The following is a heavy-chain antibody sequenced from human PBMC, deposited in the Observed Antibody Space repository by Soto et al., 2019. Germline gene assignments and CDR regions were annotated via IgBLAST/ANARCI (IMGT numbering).Heavy chain of an antibody. CDR1: GFTFSSYS. J-gene: IGHJ4*02. CDR3: ARAIVATISSFDY. V-gene: IGHV3-48*01. CDR2: ISSSSSTI. Sequence: PGGSLRLSCAASGFTFSSYSMNWVRQAPGKGLEWVSYISSSSSTIYYADSVKGRFTISRDNAKNSLYLQMNSLRAEDTAVYYCARAIVATISSFDYWGQGTLVTVSS. D-gene: IGHD5-12*01.